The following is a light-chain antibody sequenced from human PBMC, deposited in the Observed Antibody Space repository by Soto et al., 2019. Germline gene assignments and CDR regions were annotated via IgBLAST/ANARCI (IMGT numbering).Light chain of an antibody. J-gene: IGKJ1*01. Sequence: DIVLTQSPGTMSLSPWERATLSCRASQSVSSSYLAWYQQKPGQAPRLLIYGASSRATGIPDRFSGSGSGTDFTLTISRLEPEDFAVYYCQQYRSSPWTFGQGTKVDIK. CDR2: GAS. V-gene: IGKV3-20*01. CDR3: QQYRSSPWT. CDR1: QSVSSSY.